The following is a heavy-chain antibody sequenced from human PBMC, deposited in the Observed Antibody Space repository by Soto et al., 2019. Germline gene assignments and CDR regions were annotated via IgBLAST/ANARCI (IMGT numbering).Heavy chain of an antibody. CDR2: ISSSSSYI. Sequence: PGGSLRLACAASGFTFISYSINFFRHSPGKGLEWVSSISSSSSYIYYADSVKGRFTISRDNAKNSLYLQMNSLRAEDTAVYYCARSRITMVRGPMGYWGQGTLVTVSS. CDR1: GFTFISYS. V-gene: IGHV3-21*01. J-gene: IGHJ4*02. CDR3: ARSRITMVRGPMGY. D-gene: IGHD3-10*01.